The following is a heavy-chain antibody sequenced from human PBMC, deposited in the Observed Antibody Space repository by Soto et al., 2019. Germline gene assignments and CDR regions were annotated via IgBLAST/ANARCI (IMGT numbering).Heavy chain of an antibody. D-gene: IGHD2-2*01. Sequence: EVQLVESGGGLVQPGGSLRLSCAASGFTFSNYWMSWVRQAPGKGLEWVANIKQDGNEKYYVDSVKGRFTISRDNAKNSLYLQMNSLRAEDTAVYYCARAGIVSSTSCFDVWGKGTTVTVSS. CDR3: ARAGIVSSTSCFDV. J-gene: IGHJ6*03. CDR1: GFTFSNYW. V-gene: IGHV3-7*01. CDR2: IKQDGNEK.